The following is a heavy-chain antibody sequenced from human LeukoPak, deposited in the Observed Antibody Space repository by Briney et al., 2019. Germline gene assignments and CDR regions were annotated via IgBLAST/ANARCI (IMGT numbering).Heavy chain of an antibody. V-gene: IGHV3-7*01. D-gene: IGHD6-19*01. J-gene: IGHJ4*02. CDR3: AREDIAVAGCNDY. Sequence: GGSVRLSCAASGFTFSSYWMSWVRQTPGEGLEYLANINQVGSQTYYMDSVKGRFTISRDNAKNSLYLQMNSLRAEDTAVYYCAREDIAVAGCNDYWGQGTLVTVSS. CDR2: INQVGSQT. CDR1: GFTFSSYW.